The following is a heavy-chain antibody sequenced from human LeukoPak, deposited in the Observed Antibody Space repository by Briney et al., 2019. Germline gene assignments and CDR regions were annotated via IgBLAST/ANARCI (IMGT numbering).Heavy chain of an antibody. CDR1: GGSFSGYY. CDR2: INHSGST. V-gene: IGHV4-34*01. D-gene: IGHD3-10*01. Sequence: SETLSLTCAVYGGSFSGYYWSWIRQPPGKGLEWIGEINHSGSTNYNPSLKSRVTISVDTSKNQFSLKLSSVTAADTAVYYCARGRRRGITMVRGGPEYFQHWGQGTLVTVSS. CDR3: ARGRRRGITMVRGGPEYFQH. J-gene: IGHJ1*01.